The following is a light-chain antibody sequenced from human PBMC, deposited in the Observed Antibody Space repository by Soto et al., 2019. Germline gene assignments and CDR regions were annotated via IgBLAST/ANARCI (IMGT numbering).Light chain of an antibody. CDR3: QQSFSSPRT. J-gene: IGKJ1*01. CDR1: QTITTY. Sequence: DIQMTQSPSSVSASVGDRVTITCRASQTITTYLNWYQQKPGKAPKLLIYAASSLQSGVPSRFSGSGSGTDFTLTITNLQREDFATYFCQQSFSSPRTFGQGTKVDIK. CDR2: AAS. V-gene: IGKV1-39*01.